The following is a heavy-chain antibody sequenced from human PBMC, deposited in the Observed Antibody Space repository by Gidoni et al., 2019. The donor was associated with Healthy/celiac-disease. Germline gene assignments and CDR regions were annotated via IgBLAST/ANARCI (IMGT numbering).Heavy chain of an antibody. V-gene: IGHV3-9*01. CDR2: ISWNSGSI. D-gene: IGHD2-2*02. Sequence: EVQLVESGGGLVQPGRSLRLSCAASGFTFDAYAMHWVRQAPGKGLEWVSGISWNSGSIGYADSVKGRFTISRDNAKNSLYLQRNSLRAEDTALYYCAKGTRDCSSTSCYTEGYYYYYYMDVWGKGTTVTVSS. J-gene: IGHJ6*03. CDR1: GFTFDAYA. CDR3: AKGTRDCSSTSCYTEGYYYYYYMDV.